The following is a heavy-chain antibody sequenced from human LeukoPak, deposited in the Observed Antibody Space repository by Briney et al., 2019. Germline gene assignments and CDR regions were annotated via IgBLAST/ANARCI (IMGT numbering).Heavy chain of an antibody. CDR2: IKYSGST. CDR3: ARVRLRYFDWSANWFDP. CDR1: GGSISSGDYY. J-gene: IGHJ5*02. Sequence: SQTLSLTCTVSGGSISSGDYYWSWIRQPPGKGLEWIGYIKYSGSTYYNPSLKSRVTISVDTSKNQFSLKLSSVTAADTAVYYSARVRLRYFDWSANWFDPWGQGTLVTVSS. D-gene: IGHD3-9*01. V-gene: IGHV4-30-4*01.